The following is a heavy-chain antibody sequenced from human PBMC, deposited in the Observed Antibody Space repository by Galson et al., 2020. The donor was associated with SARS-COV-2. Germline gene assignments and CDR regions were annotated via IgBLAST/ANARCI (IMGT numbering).Heavy chain of an antibody. D-gene: IGHD2-21*02. Sequence: ASVKVSCKASGYTFTSYGISWVRQAPGQGLECMGWISAYNGNTNYAQKLQGRVTMTTDTSTSTAYMELRSLRSDDTAVYYCARDEAYCGGDCYEDRVEAYYYYGMDVWGQGTTVTVSS. CDR3: ARDEAYCGGDCYEDRVEAYYYYGMDV. CDR2: ISAYNGNT. CDR1: GYTFTSYG. J-gene: IGHJ6*02. V-gene: IGHV1-18*04.